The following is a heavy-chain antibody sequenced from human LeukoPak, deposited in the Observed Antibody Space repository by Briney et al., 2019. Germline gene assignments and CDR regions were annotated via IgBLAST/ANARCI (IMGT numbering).Heavy chain of an antibody. CDR2: ISGSGGST. CDR3: ARDSRDRYYYYYYMDV. Sequence: GGSLRLFCAASGFTFSSYAMSWVRQAPGKGLGWVLAISGSGGSTYYADSVKCRFTISRDNAKNSLYLQMNSLRAEDTAVYYCARDSRDRYYYYYYMDVWGKGTTVTVSS. D-gene: IGHD2-2*01. V-gene: IGHV3-23*01. J-gene: IGHJ6*03. CDR1: GFTFSSYA.